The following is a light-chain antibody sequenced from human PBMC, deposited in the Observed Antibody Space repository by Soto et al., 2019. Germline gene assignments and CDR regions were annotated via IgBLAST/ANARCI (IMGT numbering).Light chain of an antibody. J-gene: IGKJ1*01. CDR2: GAS. CDR1: QSVSTN. V-gene: IGKV3-15*01. Sequence: EIVMTQSPATLSVSPGERATLSCRASQSVSTNLAWYMQKPGQAPRLLIYGASTRATGIPARFSGSGSGTEFTLTISSLQSEDFAVYHCQQYKNWPRTFGQGTKVDIK. CDR3: QQYKNWPRT.